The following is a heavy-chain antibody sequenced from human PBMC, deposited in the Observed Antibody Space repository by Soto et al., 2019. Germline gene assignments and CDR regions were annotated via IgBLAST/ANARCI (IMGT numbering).Heavy chain of an antibody. Sequence: PSQTLSLTCVISGDSVSSNSASWNWIRQSPSRGLEWLGRTYYRSKWYNDYAVSVKSRITINPDTSKNQLSLQVNSVTPEDTAVYYCVRPAAAPYSYLDLWGRGTLVTVSS. D-gene: IGHD6-13*01. CDR2: TYYRSKWYN. CDR3: VRPAAAPYSYLDL. CDR1: GDSVSSNSAS. J-gene: IGHJ2*01. V-gene: IGHV6-1*01.